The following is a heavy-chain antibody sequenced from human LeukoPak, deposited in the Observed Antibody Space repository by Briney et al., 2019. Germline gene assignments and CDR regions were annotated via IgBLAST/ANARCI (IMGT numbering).Heavy chain of an antibody. CDR1: GFTFSGSA. D-gene: IGHD2-2*01. Sequence: PGGSLKLSCAAAGFTFSGSAMHWVRQASGKGLEWVGRIRSKADSYATAYAASVKVRFTISRDDSKNTAYLQMNSLKTQDTAVYYCTRHDFPDIVVVPASDAFDIWGQGTMVTVSS. V-gene: IGHV3-73*01. CDR3: TRHDFPDIVVVPASDAFDI. CDR2: IRSKADSYAT. J-gene: IGHJ3*02.